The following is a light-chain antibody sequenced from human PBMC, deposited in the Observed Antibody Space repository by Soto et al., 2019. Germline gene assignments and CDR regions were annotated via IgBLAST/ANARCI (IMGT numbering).Light chain of an antibody. CDR1: QSVSSSY. J-gene: IGKJ1*01. Sequence: EIVLTQSPGTLSLSPGERATLSCRASQSVSSSYLAWYQQKPGQAPRLLIYGASSRATGIPDRCSGSGSGTDFTLTISRLEPEDFAVYYCQKYGSSPKTFGQGTKVEIK. V-gene: IGKV3-20*01. CDR2: GAS. CDR3: QKYGSSPKT.